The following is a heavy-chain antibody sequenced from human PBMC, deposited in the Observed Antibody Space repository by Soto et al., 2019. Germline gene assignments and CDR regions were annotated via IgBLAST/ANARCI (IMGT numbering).Heavy chain of an antibody. J-gene: IGHJ4*02. CDR3: ARAPRWNYGYPSYFGY. CDR2: IRSGNNYT. V-gene: IGHV3-21*01. Sequence: GGSLRLSCIASGFTIRSYSMTWVRQALVNVLEWVSSIRSGNNYTSYADTVKGRITIYRENAKNSLFLQVNSLRAEDTAVYYCARAPRWNYGYPSYFGYWGQGTLVNVSS. D-gene: IGHD3-10*01. CDR1: GFTIRSYS.